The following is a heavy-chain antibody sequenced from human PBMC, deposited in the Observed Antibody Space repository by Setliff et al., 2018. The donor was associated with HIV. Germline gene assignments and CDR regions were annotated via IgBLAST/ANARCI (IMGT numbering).Heavy chain of an antibody. D-gene: IGHD6-19*01. Sequence: SETLSLTCAVYGGSFSGYYWGWIRQPPGKGLEWIGEIIHSRNTNYNPSLKSRVTVSVDTSKNQFSLKLSSVTAADTAVYYCARRSGWFYDYWGQGTLVT. J-gene: IGHJ4*02. CDR3: ARRSGWFYDY. CDR1: GGSFSGYY. CDR2: IIHSRNT. V-gene: IGHV4-34*12.